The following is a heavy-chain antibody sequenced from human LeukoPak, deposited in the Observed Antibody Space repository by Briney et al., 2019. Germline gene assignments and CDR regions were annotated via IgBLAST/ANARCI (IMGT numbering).Heavy chain of an antibody. CDR1: GFTFSIYG. J-gene: IGHJ3*02. CDR3: EKDKGGGYGNDGFDI. V-gene: IGHV3-30*18. Sequence: GSLRLSFAASGFTFSIYGMHWVRQAPGKGLEWVAVISYDGSNQYYAYSVKGRFTISRDNSKNTLYLQMNSLRAEDTAVYFFEKDKGGGYGNDGFDIWGGGRMVTVS. CDR2: ISYDGSNQ. D-gene: IGHD3-16*01.